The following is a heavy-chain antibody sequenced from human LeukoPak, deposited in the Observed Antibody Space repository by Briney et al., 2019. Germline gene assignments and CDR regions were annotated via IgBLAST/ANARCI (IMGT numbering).Heavy chain of an antibody. CDR2: VKSKTDGGTT. V-gene: IGHV3-15*01. J-gene: IGHJ4*02. Sequence: GGSLRLSCAASGFTFSNAWMSWVRQAPGKGLEWVGRVKSKTDGGTTDYAAPVKGRFTISRDDSKNTLYLQMNSLKTEDTAVYYCTTWGYNWNLCIDYWGQGTLVTVSS. CDR1: GFTFSNAW. D-gene: IGHD1-20*01. CDR3: TTWGYNWNLCIDY.